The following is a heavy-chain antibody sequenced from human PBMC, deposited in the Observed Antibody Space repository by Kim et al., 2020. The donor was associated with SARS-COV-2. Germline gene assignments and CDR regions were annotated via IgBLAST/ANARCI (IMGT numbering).Heavy chain of an antibody. CDR2: IYYSGST. V-gene: IGHV4-61*01. Sequence: SETLSLTCTVSGGSVSSGSYYWSWIRQPPGKGLEWIGYIYYSGSTNYNPSLKSRVTISVDTSKNQFSLKLSSVTAADTAVYYCARVVRKDYDILTGYWSLTYYFDYWGQGTLVTVSS. D-gene: IGHD3-9*01. CDR3: ARVVRKDYDILTGYWSLTYYFDY. CDR1: GGSVSSGSYY. J-gene: IGHJ4*02.